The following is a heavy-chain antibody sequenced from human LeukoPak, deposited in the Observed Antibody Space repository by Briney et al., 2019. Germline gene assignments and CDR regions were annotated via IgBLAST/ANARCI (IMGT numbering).Heavy chain of an antibody. J-gene: IGHJ4*02. CDR2: IIPIFGTA. Sequence: ASVKVSCKASGGTFSSYAISWVRQAPGQGLEWMGGIIPIFGTANYAQKFQGRVTMTRDTSTSTVYMELSSLRSEDTAVYYCARDYSGYSSGWLDYWGQGTLVTVSS. CDR1: GGTFSSYA. V-gene: IGHV1-69*05. CDR3: ARDYSGYSSGWLDY. D-gene: IGHD6-19*01.